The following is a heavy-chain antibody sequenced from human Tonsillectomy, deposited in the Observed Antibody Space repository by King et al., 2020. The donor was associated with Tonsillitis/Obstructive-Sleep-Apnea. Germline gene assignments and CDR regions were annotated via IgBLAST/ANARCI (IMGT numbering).Heavy chain of an antibody. Sequence: VQLVQSGAEVGKPGASLKISCKTSGYTFSNHWIGWVRQMPGKALEWMGIIYPSNSDTMYSPSFQGQVTFSADKSISTAYLLWSSLNASDTAMYYCARAGYTTSSVWGAFDHWGQGTLVTVSS. CDR3: ARAGYTTSSVWGAFDH. J-gene: IGHJ4*02. D-gene: IGHD3-16*01. CDR2: IYPSNSDT. CDR1: GYTFSNHW. V-gene: IGHV5-51*01.